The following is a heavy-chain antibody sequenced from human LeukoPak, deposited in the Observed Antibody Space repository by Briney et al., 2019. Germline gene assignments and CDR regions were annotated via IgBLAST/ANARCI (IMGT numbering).Heavy chain of an antibody. D-gene: IGHD2-8*02. CDR2: IYPSDSDA. V-gene: IGHV5-51*01. J-gene: IGHJ4*02. Sequence: GESLKISCKGSGYSFSTYWIGWVRRMPGKGLEWMGIIYPSDSDARYSPSFQGQVTISADKSISTAYLQWSSLKASDTAMYYCARLTGAQYFFDYWGQGTLVTVSS. CDR3: ARLTGAQYFFDY. CDR1: GYSFSTYW.